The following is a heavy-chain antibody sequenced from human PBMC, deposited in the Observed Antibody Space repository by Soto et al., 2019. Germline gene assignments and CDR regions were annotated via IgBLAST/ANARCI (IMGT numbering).Heavy chain of an antibody. Sequence: EVQVLESGGGLVQPGGSLRLSCAATGFTFSDFAMSWVRQAPGKGLEWVSRIYGGGNGPHYADSVKGRVTISRDNYKITLYLQMNSLRAEDSAVSYCAKMEGMDPWAYSFDYWGQGTLVTVSS. CDR1: GFTFSDFA. CDR3: AKMEGMDPWAYSFDY. J-gene: IGHJ4*02. CDR2: IYGGGNGP. V-gene: IGHV3-23*01. D-gene: IGHD2-2*03.